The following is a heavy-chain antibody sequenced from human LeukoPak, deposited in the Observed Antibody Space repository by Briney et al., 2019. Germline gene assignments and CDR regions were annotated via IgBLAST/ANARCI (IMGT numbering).Heavy chain of an antibody. D-gene: IGHD1-26*01. CDR3: ARDEQAGWAHFEC. V-gene: IGHV4-59*12. J-gene: IGHJ4*02. Sequence: SETLSLTCTVSGGSINSYYWSWIRQPPGKGLEWIGYIHYTGSTNYNPSLKSRVTISVDTSKNQFSLNLSSVTAADTAVYYCARDEQAGWAHFECWGQGTLVTVSS. CDR1: GGSINSYY. CDR2: IHYTGST.